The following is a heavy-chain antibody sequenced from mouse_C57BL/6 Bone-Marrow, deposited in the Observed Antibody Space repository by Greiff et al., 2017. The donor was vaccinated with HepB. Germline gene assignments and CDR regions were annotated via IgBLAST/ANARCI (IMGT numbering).Heavy chain of an antibody. CDR2: INPNNGGT. J-gene: IGHJ3*01. D-gene: IGHD1-1*01. CDR3: ARSLYYYGSSYSWFAY. V-gene: IGHV1-18*01. Sequence: EVQRVESGPELVKPGASVKIPCKASGYTFTDYNMDWVKQSHGKSLEWIGDINPNNGGTIYNQKFKGKATLTVDKSSSTAYMELRSLTSEDTAVYYCARSLYYYGSSYSWFAYWGQGTLVTVSA. CDR1: GYTFTDYN.